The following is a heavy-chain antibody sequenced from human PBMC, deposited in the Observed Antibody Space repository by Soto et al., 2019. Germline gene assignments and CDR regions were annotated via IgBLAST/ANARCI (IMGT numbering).Heavy chain of an antibody. D-gene: IGHD3-10*01. CDR1: GGSISSGGYY. CDR2: IYYNGST. J-gene: IGHJ4*02. CDR3: ARGRYYALFDY. V-gene: IGHV4-31*03. Sequence: SETLSLTCTVSGGSISSGGYYWSWIRQHPGKGLEWIGYIYYNGSTYYNPSLKSRVTISVDTSKNQFSLKLSSVTAADTAVYYCARGRYYALFDYWGQGTLVTVSS.